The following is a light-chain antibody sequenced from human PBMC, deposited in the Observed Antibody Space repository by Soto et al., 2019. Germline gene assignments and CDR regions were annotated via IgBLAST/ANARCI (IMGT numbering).Light chain of an antibody. J-gene: IGKJ4*01. V-gene: IGKV3D-15*01. CDR2: DAS. CDR1: QSVGSK. Sequence: EIVMTQSPPTLSMSPGERATLSCRASQSVGSKLAWYQQRPGQAPRLLIYDASNRATGIPARFSGSGSGTEFSLTNSSLQSEDFAVYSCQQYGDWPGAFGEGTKVEIK. CDR3: QQYGDWPGA.